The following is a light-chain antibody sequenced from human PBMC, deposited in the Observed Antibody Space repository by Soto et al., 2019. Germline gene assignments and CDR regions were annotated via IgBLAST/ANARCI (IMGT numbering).Light chain of an antibody. Sequence: DIQMTQSPSTLSASVGDRVTITCRASQSISSWLAWYQQKPGKAPKLLIYKASSLESGVPSRFSGSESGTAFTLTIISLQPDDFATYYCQQYNSYSPYTFGQGTKLEIK. J-gene: IGKJ2*01. CDR3: QQYNSYSPYT. CDR2: KAS. V-gene: IGKV1-5*03. CDR1: QSISSW.